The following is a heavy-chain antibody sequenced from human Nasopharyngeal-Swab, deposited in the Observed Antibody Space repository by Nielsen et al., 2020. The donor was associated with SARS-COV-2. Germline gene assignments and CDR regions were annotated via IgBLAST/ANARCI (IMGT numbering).Heavy chain of an antibody. CDR2: ITGSGGGT. D-gene: IGHD2-15*01. CDR1: GFTFSNSA. V-gene: IGHV3-23*01. Sequence: GESLKISCAASGFTFSNSAMSGVRQFPGKGLEWVATITGSGGGTYSADSVKGRFTISRDNLKNTLYLQMSSLRADDTAVYYCAKVYSYFDIWGQGTLVTVSS. J-gene: IGHJ4*02. CDR3: AKVYSYFDI.